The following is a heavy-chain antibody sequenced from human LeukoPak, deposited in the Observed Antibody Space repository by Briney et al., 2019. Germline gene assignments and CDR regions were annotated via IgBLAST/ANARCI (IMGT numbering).Heavy chain of an antibody. CDR3: ARVQRGIAAAGGGYYYYMDV. CDR2: IYTSGST. D-gene: IGHD6-13*01. Sequence: SETLSLTCTVSGGPISSYYWSWIRQPPGKGLEWIGYIYTSGSTNYNPSFKSRVTISVDTSKNQFSLKLSSVTAADTAVYYCARVQRGIAAAGGGYYYYMDVWGEGTTVTVSS. J-gene: IGHJ6*03. V-gene: IGHV4-4*09. CDR1: GGPISSYY.